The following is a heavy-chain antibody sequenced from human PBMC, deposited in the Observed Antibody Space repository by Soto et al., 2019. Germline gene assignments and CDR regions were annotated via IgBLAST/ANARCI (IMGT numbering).Heavy chain of an antibody. CDR3: ARSGGYSYGDY. V-gene: IGHV4-4*02. J-gene: IGHJ4*02. Sequence: QVQLQESGPGLVKPSGTLSLTCAVSGGSISSSNWWIWVRQPPGKGLEWIGEIYHSGSTNYNPSLKSRVTLSVDKSKHQFSLKLTSVTAADTAVYYCARSGGYSYGDYWGQGTLVTVSS. D-gene: IGHD5-18*01. CDR2: IYHSGST. CDR1: GGSISSSNW.